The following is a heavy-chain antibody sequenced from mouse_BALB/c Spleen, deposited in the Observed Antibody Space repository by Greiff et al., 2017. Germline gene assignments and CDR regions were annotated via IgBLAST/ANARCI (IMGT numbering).Heavy chain of an antibody. CDR3: ARSPYEGYAMDY. CDR2: IDPANGNT. D-gene: IGHD2-3*01. CDR1: GFNIKDTY. J-gene: IGHJ4*01. V-gene: IGHV14-3*02. Sequence: VQLQQSGAELVKPGASVKLSCTASGFNIKDTYMHWVKQRPEQGLEWIGRIDPANGNTKYDPKFQGKATITADTSSNTAYLQLSSLTSEDTAVYYCARSPYEGYAMDYWGRGTSVTVSS.